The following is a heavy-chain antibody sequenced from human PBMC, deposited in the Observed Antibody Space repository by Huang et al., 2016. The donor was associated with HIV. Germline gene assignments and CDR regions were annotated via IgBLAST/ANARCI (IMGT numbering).Heavy chain of an antibody. CDR2: INPSAGNT. V-gene: IGHV1-46*01. Sequence: QVQLVQSGAEVKRPGASVTVSCKASGYTFTSYHLHWVRQAPGQGLEWMGIINPSAGNTYYAKKFQGRGTMTTDASTGTVYMDLRSLRSEDTAVYYCTRGGSSWYEGDYWGQGTLVTVSS. J-gene: IGHJ4*02. CDR1: GYTFTSYH. CDR3: TRGGSSWYEGDY. D-gene: IGHD6-13*01.